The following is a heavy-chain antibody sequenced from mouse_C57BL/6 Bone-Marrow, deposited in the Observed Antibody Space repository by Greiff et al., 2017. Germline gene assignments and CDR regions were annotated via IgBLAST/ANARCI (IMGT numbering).Heavy chain of an antibody. D-gene: IGHD2-5*01. J-gene: IGHJ4*01. Sequence: QVKLQQSGAELVRPGTSVKVSCKASGYAFTNYLLAWVKQRPGQGLEWIGVINPGSGGTNYNEKLKGRATLTADKSSSTAYMQLSSLTSEDSAVYVCARYRYYSNYEAMDYWGQGTSGTVAS. V-gene: IGHV1-54*01. CDR3: ARYRYYSNYEAMDY. CDR2: INPGSGGT. CDR1: GYAFTNYL.